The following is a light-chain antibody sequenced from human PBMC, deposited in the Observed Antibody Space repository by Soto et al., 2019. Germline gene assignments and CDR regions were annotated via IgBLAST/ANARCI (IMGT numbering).Light chain of an antibody. Sequence: QSVLTQPPSVSGAPGQRVTISCTGSSSNIGAGYDVLWYQQLPGTAPKLLIYGNSNRPSGVPDRFSGSKSGTSASLAITGLQAEDGADYYCQSYDSSLSGWVFGGGTKLTVL. CDR1: SSNIGAGYD. V-gene: IGLV1-40*01. CDR2: GNS. J-gene: IGLJ3*02. CDR3: QSYDSSLSGWV.